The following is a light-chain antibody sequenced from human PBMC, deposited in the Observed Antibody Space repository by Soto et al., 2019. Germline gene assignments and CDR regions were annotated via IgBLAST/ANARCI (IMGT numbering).Light chain of an antibody. CDR3: LQHNSYPRT. J-gene: IGKJ1*01. CDR2: AAS. Sequence: DIPMTQSPSSLSASVGDRVNITCRASQGISNDLGWFQQKPGKAPKRLIYAASSLQSGVPSRFSGSGSGTEFTLTISSLQPEDSATYYCLQHNSYPRTFGQGTKVEIK. CDR1: QGISND. V-gene: IGKV1-17*01.